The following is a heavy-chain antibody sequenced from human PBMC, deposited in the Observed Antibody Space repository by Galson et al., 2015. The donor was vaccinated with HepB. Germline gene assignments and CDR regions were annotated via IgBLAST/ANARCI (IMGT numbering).Heavy chain of an antibody. CDR2: ISSSSSYI. CDR3: AREIAAAGTGLDY. V-gene: IGHV3-21*01. Sequence: SLRLSCAASGFTFSSYSMNWVRQAPGKGLEWVSSISSSSSYIYYADSVKGRFTISRDNAKNSLYLQMNSLRAEDTAVYYCAREIAAAGTGLDYWGQGTLVTVSS. J-gene: IGHJ4*02. CDR1: GFTFSSYS. D-gene: IGHD6-13*01.